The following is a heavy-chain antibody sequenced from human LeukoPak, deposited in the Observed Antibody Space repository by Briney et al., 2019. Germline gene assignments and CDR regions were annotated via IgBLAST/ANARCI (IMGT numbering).Heavy chain of an antibody. CDR1: GGSLSSYY. V-gene: IGHV4-59*01. CDR3: ARGLNRNDYGDYGY. CDR2: IYYTGST. Sequence: SETLSLTCTVSGGSLSSYYWTWIRQPPGKGLEWIGYIYYTGSTSYNPSLRSRVTISVQTSKDQFSLKLSSVTAADTAVYYCARGLNRNDYGDYGYWGQGTLVTVSS. D-gene: IGHD4-17*01. J-gene: IGHJ4*02.